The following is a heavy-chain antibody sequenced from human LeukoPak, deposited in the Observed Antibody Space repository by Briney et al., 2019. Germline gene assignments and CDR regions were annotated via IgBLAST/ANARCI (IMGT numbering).Heavy chain of an antibody. CDR3: ARNTDRDAYMAS. CDR2: IKQDGTET. D-gene: IGHD5-24*01. CDR1: GLTASHNV. Sequence: GGSLRLSCAASGLTASHNVNNAMSWVRHAPGKGLEWVANIKQDGTETHYGDSVKGRFTISRDNAKDSLYLQLNSLRGEDTAVYYCARNTDRDAYMASWGQGTLVTVSS. J-gene: IGHJ5*02. V-gene: IGHV3-7*01.